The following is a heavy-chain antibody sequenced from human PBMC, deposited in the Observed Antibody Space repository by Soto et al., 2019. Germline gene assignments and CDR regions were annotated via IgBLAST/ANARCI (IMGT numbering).Heavy chain of an antibody. Sequence: GASVKVSCKASGGTFSSYAISWVRQAPGQGLEWMGGIIPIFGTANYAQKFQGRVTITADESTSTAYMELSSLRSEDTAVYYCARLATVTTAGMGYYYYYGMDVWGQGTTVTVSS. CDR3: ARLATVTTAGMGYYYYYGMDV. CDR1: GGTFSSYA. J-gene: IGHJ6*02. D-gene: IGHD4-17*01. CDR2: IIPIFGTA. V-gene: IGHV1-69*13.